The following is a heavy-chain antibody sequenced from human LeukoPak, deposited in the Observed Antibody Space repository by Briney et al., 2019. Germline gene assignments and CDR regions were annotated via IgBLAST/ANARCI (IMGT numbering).Heavy chain of an antibody. Sequence: SETLSLTCTVSGGSISSYYWSWIRQPPGKGLEWIGYIYYSGSTNYNPSLKRRVTISVDTSKNQFSLKLSSVTAADTAVYYCARAGYGWTGYYYYYGMDVWGQGTTVTVS. CDR3: ARAGYGWTGYYYYYGMDV. CDR1: GGSISSYY. CDR2: IYYSGST. D-gene: IGHD5-18*01. V-gene: IGHV4-59*08. J-gene: IGHJ6*02.